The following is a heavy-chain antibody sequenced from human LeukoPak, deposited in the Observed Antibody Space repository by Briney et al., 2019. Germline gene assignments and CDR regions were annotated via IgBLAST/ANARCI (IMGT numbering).Heavy chain of an antibody. Sequence: PSETLSLTCTVSGGSISNYYWSWIRQPPGKGLEWIGHIYYSGATKYNPSLKSRITISVDTSKNQFSLMLSSVTAADTAVYYCARFGITVVRGGKYYFDYWGQGTLVTASS. CDR1: GGSISNYY. CDR2: IYYSGAT. CDR3: ARFGITVVRGGKYYFDY. J-gene: IGHJ4*02. V-gene: IGHV4-59*08. D-gene: IGHD3-10*01.